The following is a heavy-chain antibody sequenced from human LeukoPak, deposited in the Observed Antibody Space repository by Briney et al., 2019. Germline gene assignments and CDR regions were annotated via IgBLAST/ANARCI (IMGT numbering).Heavy chain of an antibody. CDR2: INHSGST. CDR3: ARGPQGRKQWLVTSYFDY. D-gene: IGHD6-19*01. V-gene: IGHV4-34*01. J-gene: IGHJ4*02. CDR1: GGSFSGYY. Sequence: SETLSLTCAVYGGSFSGYYWSWIRQPPGKGLEWIGEINHSGSTNYNPFLKSRVTISVDTSKNQFSLKLSSVTAADTAVYYCARGPQGRKQWLVTSYFDYWGQGTLVTVSS.